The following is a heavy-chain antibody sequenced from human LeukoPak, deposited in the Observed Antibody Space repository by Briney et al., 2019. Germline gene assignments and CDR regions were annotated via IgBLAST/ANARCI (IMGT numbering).Heavy chain of an antibody. CDR2: MNPNSGNT. J-gene: IGHJ6*03. V-gene: IGHV1-8*01. CDR3: ARGLGIAVAKRGRGLYYMDV. D-gene: IGHD6-19*01. CDR1: GYTFTSYD. Sequence: ASVKVSCKASGYTFTSYDINWVRQATGQGLEWVGWMNPNSGNTGYTQKFQGRVTMTRNTSISTAYMELSSLRSEDTAVYYCARGLGIAVAKRGRGLYYMDVWGKGTTVTVSS.